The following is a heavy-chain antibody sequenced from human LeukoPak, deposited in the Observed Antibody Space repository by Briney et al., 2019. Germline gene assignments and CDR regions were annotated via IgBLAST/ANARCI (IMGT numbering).Heavy chain of an antibody. Sequence: SETLSLTCTVSGGSISSYYWSWIRQPPGKGLEWIGYIYYSGSTNYIPSLKSRVTISVDTSKNQFSLKLSSVTAADTAVYYCAREGYSGYDHPLDYWGQGTLVTVSS. V-gene: IGHV4-59*01. D-gene: IGHD5-12*01. CDR1: GGSISSYY. J-gene: IGHJ4*02. CDR3: AREGYSGYDHPLDY. CDR2: IYYSGST.